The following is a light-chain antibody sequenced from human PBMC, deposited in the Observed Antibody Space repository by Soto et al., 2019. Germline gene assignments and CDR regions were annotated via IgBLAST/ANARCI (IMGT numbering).Light chain of an antibody. Sequence: VLTQSPSTLSLSPWEGATLSFRASQSIGNYLAWYQQKPGQAPRLLIYATSNRATGIPARFSGSGSGTDFTLTISSLEPEDFAVYYCQQRSSWPFTFGPGTKVDL. CDR2: ATS. J-gene: IGKJ3*01. V-gene: IGKV3-11*01. CDR1: QSIGNY. CDR3: QQRSSWPFT.